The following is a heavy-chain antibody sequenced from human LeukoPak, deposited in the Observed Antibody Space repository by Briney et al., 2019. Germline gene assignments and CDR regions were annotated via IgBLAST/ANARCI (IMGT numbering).Heavy chain of an antibody. CDR1: GFTFSSYG. D-gene: IGHD6-19*01. Sequence: PGGSLRLSCAASGFTFSSYGMHSVRQAPGKGLEWVAFIRYDGSNKYYADSVKGRFTISRDNSKNTLYLQMNSLRAEDTAVYYCAKECPYSVSSGWPDFDYWGQGTLVTVSS. CDR3: AKECPYSVSSGWPDFDY. CDR2: IRYDGSNK. J-gene: IGHJ4*02. V-gene: IGHV3-30*02.